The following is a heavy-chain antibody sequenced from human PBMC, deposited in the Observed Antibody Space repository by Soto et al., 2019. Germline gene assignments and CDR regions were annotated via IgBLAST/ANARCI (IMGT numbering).Heavy chain of an antibody. CDR1: GGSISSGDYY. Sequence: QVQLQESGPGLVKPSQTLSLTCTVSGGSISSGDYYWSWIRQPPGKGLEWIGYIYYSGSTYYNPSLKSRVTISVDTSKNQCSLKLSSVTAADTAVYYCARVDGYNRAYLDYWGQGTLVTVSS. V-gene: IGHV4-30-4*01. D-gene: IGHD5-12*01. CDR3: ARVDGYNRAYLDY. J-gene: IGHJ4*02. CDR2: IYYSGST.